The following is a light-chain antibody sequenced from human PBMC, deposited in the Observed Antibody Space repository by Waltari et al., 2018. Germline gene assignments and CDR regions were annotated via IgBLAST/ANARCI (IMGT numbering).Light chain of an antibody. V-gene: IGLV1-47*01. J-gene: IGLJ2*01. CDR3: ATWDDSLRGHVL. Sequence: QSVLTQPPSASGTPGQRVTISCSGSISHLGRNYVYRCPQFPGTAPRLLMSRNIQRPSGVPDRFSGSKSGTSASLAISGLRSEDEADYYCATWDDSLRGHVLFGGGTKLTVL. CDR2: RNI. CDR1: ISHLGRNY.